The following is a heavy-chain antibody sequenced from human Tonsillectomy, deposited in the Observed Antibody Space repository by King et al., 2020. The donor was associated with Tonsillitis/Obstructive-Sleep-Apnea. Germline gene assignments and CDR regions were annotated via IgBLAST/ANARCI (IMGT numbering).Heavy chain of an antibody. CDR2: ISYDGDNK. V-gene: IGHV3-30*04. CDR3: AREGIYDSSGYPEAFDI. CDR1: GFTFSSYA. Sequence: VQLVESGGGVVQPGRSLRLSCAASGFTFSSYAIHWVRQGPGKGLEWVAVISYDGDNKYYADSVKGRFTISRDNSKNTLYLQMNSLRAEDTAVYYCAREGIYDSSGYPEAFDIWGQGTKVTVSS. D-gene: IGHD3-22*01. J-gene: IGHJ3*02.